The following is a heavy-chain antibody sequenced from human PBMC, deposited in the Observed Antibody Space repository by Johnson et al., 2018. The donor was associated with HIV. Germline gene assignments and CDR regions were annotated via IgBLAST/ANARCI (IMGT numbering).Heavy chain of an antibody. V-gene: IGHV3-7*01. CDR1: GFTFSTYG. D-gene: IGHD6-6*01. CDR3: ARALLIAARPVGAFDI. Sequence: VQLVESGGGVVQPGRSLRLSCAAFGFTFSTYGIHWVRQAPVKGLEWVANIKQDGSEKYYVDSVKGRFTISRDNAKNSLYLQMNSLRAEDTAVYYCARALLIAARPVGAFDIWGQGTMVTVSS. CDR2: IKQDGSEK. J-gene: IGHJ3*02.